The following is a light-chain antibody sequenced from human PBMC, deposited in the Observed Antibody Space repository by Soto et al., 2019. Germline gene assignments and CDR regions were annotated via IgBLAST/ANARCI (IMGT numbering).Light chain of an antibody. V-gene: IGKV3-15*01. J-gene: IGKJ1*01. CDR3: QEYIQWPPGM. CDR1: QFVSSR. Sequence: EVVMTQSPATLSVSPGERVTLSCRASQFVSSRLAWYQQRPGQVPRLLIYDTSTRAPGISARFSGSGSGAEFTLTISSLQSEDFAVYYCQEYIQWPPGMFGPGTKVDIK. CDR2: DTS.